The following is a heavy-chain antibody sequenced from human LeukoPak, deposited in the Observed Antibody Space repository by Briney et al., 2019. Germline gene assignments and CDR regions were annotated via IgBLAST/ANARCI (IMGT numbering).Heavy chain of an antibody. CDR3: ARRYCSGGSCFYWYFDL. V-gene: IGHV4-59*08. CDR2: IYYSGST. D-gene: IGHD2-15*01. J-gene: IGHJ2*01. CDR1: GGSISSYY. Sequence: SETLSLTCTVSGGSISSYYWSWIRQPPGKGLEWIGYIYYSGSTNYNPSLKSRVTISVDTSKNQFSLKLSSVTAADTAVYYCARRYCSGGSCFYWYFDLWGRGTLVTVSS.